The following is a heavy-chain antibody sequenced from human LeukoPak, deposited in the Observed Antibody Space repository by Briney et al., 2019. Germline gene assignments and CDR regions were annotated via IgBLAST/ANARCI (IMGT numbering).Heavy chain of an antibody. CDR1: GGTFSSYA. Sequence: ASVKVSCKASGGTFSSYAISWVRQAPGQGLEWMGGIIPIFGTANYAQKFQGRVTITTDESTSTAYMELSSLRSEDTAVYYCAREGDCSSTSCYTGFDPWGQGTLVTVSS. CDR3: AREGDCSSTSCYTGFDP. D-gene: IGHD2-2*02. V-gene: IGHV1-69*05. J-gene: IGHJ5*02. CDR2: IIPIFGTA.